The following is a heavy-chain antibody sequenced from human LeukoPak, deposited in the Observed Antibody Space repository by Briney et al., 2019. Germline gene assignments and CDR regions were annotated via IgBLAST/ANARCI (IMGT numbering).Heavy chain of an antibody. Sequence: GGSLRLSCAASGFTVSSNYMSWVRQAPGKGLEWVSVTYSGGSTYYADSVKGRFTISRDNSKNTLYLQMNSLRAEDTAVYYCARYYYDSSGYRLDYWGQGTLVTVSS. CDR1: GFTVSSNY. V-gene: IGHV3-53*01. J-gene: IGHJ4*02. CDR3: ARYYYDSSGYRLDY. D-gene: IGHD3-22*01. CDR2: TYSGGST.